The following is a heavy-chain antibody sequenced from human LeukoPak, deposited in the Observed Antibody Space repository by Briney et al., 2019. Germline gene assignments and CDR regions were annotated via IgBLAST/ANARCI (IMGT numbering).Heavy chain of an antibody. Sequence: GGSLRLSCAASGFTFSSYAMSWVRQAPGKGMEWVSAITGSGGSTNYADSVKGRFTISRDNSKNTLYLQMNSLRAEDTAVYYCAKDQGPYYYESSGYYQGAFDIWGQGTMVTVSS. J-gene: IGHJ3*02. D-gene: IGHD3-22*01. V-gene: IGHV3-23*01. CDR1: GFTFSSYA. CDR3: AKDQGPYYYESSGYYQGAFDI. CDR2: ITGSGGST.